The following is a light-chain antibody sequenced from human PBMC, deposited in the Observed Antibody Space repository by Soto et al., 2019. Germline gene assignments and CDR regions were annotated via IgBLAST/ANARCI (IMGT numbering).Light chain of an antibody. V-gene: IGLV1-44*01. CDR3: AAWDDSLNGWV. CDR1: SSNIGSNT. J-gene: IGLJ3*02. CDR2: SNN. Sequence: QSVLTQPPSASGTPGQRVTLFCSGSSSNIGSNTVNWYQQLPGTAPKLLIYSNNQRPSGVPDRFSGSKSGTSASLAISGLQSEDEADYYCAAWDDSLNGWVFGGGTKLTVL.